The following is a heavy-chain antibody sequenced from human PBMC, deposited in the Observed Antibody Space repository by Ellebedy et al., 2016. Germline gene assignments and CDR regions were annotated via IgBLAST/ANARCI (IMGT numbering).Heavy chain of an antibody. CDR3: AKGRNSGSFYSVTHYYYYMDV. V-gene: IGHV3-23*01. D-gene: IGHD1-26*01. Sequence: GGSLRLXCTASGFKFGNYAMTWVRQAPGWGLEWVSTISGSGPGTYYADSVKGRFTISRDNSKNTVYLQMSSLRAEETAVYYCAKGRNSGSFYSVTHYYYYMDVWGKGITVTVSS. J-gene: IGHJ6*03. CDR2: ISGSGPGT. CDR1: GFKFGNYA.